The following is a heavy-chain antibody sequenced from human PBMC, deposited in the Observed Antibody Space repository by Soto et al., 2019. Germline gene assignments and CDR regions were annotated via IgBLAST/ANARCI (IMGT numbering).Heavy chain of an antibody. J-gene: IGHJ6*02. CDR2: IYSGGST. D-gene: IGHD3-3*01. Sequence: PGGSLRLSCAASGFTVSSNYMSWVRQAPGKGLEWVSVIYSGGSTYYADSVKGRFTISRDNSKNTLYIQMNSLRAEDTAVFYCARDTELRFLEWLPQFAMDVWGQGTLVTVSS. CDR3: ARDTELRFLEWLPQFAMDV. V-gene: IGHV3-66*01. CDR1: GFTVSSNY.